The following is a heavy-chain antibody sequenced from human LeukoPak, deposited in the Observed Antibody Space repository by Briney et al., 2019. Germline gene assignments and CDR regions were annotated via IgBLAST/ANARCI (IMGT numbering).Heavy chain of an antibody. V-gene: IGHV4-34*01. CDR3: ARDIVVLPTATGNWFDP. Sequence: SETLSLTCAVYGGSFSGYYWSWIRQPPGKGLEWIGEINHSGSTYYNPSLKSRVTISVHTSKNQFSLTLSSVTAADTAVYYCARDIVVLPTATGNWFDPWGQGTLVTVSS. CDR2: INHSGST. CDR1: GGSFSGYY. D-gene: IGHD2-2*01. J-gene: IGHJ5*02.